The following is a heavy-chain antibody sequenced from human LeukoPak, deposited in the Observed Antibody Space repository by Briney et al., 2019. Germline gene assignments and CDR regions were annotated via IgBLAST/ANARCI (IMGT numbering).Heavy chain of an antibody. CDR3: ARSSCCGASCYSRDDWYLDL. Sequence: SVKVSCKASGGTFSGYAINWVRQAPGQGLEWMGRIVVTFGIANYAQVFQGRVTITADKSTGTAYMQLSSLRSEDTALYYCARSSCCGASCYSRDDWYLDLWGRGTLVTVSS. CDR1: GGTFSGYA. D-gene: IGHD2-15*01. V-gene: IGHV1-69*04. CDR2: IVVTFGIA. J-gene: IGHJ2*01.